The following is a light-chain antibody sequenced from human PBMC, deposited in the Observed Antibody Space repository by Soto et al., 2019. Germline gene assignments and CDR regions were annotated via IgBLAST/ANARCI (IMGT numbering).Light chain of an antibody. CDR3: CSYGVSRDVV. Sequence: QSVLTQPRSVSGSPGQSVTSSSTGSSSDDGGYKYVSWYQQYPGKVPKLIIYDVSERPSGVPDRFSGSKSGNTASLTISGLQPDDEADYYCCSYGVSRDVVFGGGTKVTVL. V-gene: IGLV2-11*01. CDR2: DVS. J-gene: IGLJ2*01. CDR1: SSDDGGYKY.